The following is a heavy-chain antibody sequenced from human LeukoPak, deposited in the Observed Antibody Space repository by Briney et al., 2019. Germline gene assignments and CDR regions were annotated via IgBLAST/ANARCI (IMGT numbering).Heavy chain of an antibody. Sequence: SEPLSLTCTVSGGSISSYYWSWIRQPPGKRLEWIGYIYYSGSTNYSPSPKSRVTISVDRSKKQFSLTLSSVTAADPAVYYCGKNPNCYYYWGQGTLVTVSS. CDR2: IYYSGST. V-gene: IGHV4-59*01. CDR3: GKNPNCYYY. D-gene: IGHD3-10*01. CDR1: GGSISSYY. J-gene: IGHJ4*02.